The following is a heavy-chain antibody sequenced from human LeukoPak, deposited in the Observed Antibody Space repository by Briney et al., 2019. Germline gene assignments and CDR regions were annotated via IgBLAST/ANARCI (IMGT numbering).Heavy chain of an antibody. CDR3: AKIQGYFDY. CDR1: GFTFSSYG. V-gene: IGHV3-23*01. Sequence: QAGGSLRLSRAASGFTFSSYGMSWVRQAPGKGPQWVSAITGSGGTTYYADSVKGRFTISRDNSKNTPYLQMNSLRAEDTAVYYCAKIQGYFDYWGQGNLVTVSS. J-gene: IGHJ4*02. CDR2: ITGSGGTT.